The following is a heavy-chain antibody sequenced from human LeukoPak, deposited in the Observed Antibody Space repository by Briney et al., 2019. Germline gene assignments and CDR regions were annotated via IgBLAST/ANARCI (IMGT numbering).Heavy chain of an antibody. CDR2: ISSSGSTI. J-gene: IGHJ4*02. D-gene: IGHD5-12*01. Sequence: GGSLRLSCAASGFTFNSFEMNWVRQAPGKGLEWVSYISSSGSTIYYADSVKGRFTISRDNAKNSLYLQMNSLRAEDTAVYCCARVFSGYDSAFDYWGQGTLGAVSS. V-gene: IGHV3-48*03. CDR3: ARVFSGYDSAFDY. CDR1: GFTFNSFE.